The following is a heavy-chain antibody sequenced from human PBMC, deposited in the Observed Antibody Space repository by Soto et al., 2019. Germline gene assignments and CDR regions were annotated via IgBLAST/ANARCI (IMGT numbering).Heavy chain of an antibody. CDR3: AHRRSGISQWNYGDFDY. Sequence: QITLKESGPPLVKPTQTLTLTCTFSGFSLITSGVGVGWIRQPPGKALEWLAFIYWDDDKRYSPSLRSRLTLAKDTSKNQVVLTMTEVDPVDTATYFCAHRRSGISQWNYGDFDYWGQGTQVTVSS. CDR2: IYWDDDK. D-gene: IGHD1-7*01. V-gene: IGHV2-5*02. J-gene: IGHJ4*02. CDR1: GFSLITSGVG.